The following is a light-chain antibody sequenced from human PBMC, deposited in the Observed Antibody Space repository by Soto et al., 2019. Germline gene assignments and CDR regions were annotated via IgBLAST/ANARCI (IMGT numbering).Light chain of an antibody. V-gene: IGKV3-15*01. CDR2: GAS. J-gene: IGKJ1*01. CDR3: QQYNNWPRMT. CDR1: QSVSSD. Sequence: EIVLTQSPGALSLSPGERATLSCRASQSVSSDLAWYQQKPGQAPRLLIYGASTRATGVPARFSGSGSGTEFTLTISSLQPEDFAVYYCQQYNNWPRMTFGQGTKVDIK.